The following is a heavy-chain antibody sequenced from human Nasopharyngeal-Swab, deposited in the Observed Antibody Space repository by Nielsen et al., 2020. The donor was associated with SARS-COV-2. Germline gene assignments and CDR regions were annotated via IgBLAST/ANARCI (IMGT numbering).Heavy chain of an antibody. J-gene: IGHJ6*02. V-gene: IGHV3-30*14. D-gene: IGHD2-2*01. CDR3: ARGIVVVPAAFYYYGMDV. Sequence: VCQAPGKGLEWVAVISYDGSNKYYADSVKGRFTISRDNSKNTLYLQMNSLRAEDTAVYYCARGIVVVPAAFYYYGMDVWGQGTTVTVSS. CDR2: ISYDGSNK.